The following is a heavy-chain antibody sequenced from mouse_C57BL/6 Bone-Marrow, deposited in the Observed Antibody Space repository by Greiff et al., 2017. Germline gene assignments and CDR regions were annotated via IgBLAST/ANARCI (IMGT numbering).Heavy chain of an antibody. J-gene: IGHJ1*03. Sequence: EVQLQQSGAELVRPGASVKLSCTASGFNIKDDYMHWVKQRPEQGLEWIGWIDPENGDTEYASKFQGKATIPADTSSNTAYLQLSSLTSEDTAVYYCTTKGGRYFDVWGTGTTVTVSS. CDR3: TTKGGRYFDV. CDR2: IDPENGDT. V-gene: IGHV14-4*01. CDR1: GFNIKDDY. D-gene: IGHD1-1*02.